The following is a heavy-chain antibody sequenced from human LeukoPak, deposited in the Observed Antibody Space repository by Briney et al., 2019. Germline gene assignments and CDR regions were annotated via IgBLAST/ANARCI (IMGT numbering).Heavy chain of an antibody. CDR1: GFTFDVYA. CDR2: ISWNGGSI. D-gene: IGHD6-19*01. Sequence: GGSLRLSCAASGFTFDVYAMHWVRQAPGKGLEWVSGISWNGGSIGYADSVKGRFTISRDNAKNPLYLQMNSLRAEDTALYYCAKDMVRASSSGCPDYWGQGTLVTVSS. V-gene: IGHV3-9*01. CDR3: AKDMVRASSSGCPDY. J-gene: IGHJ4*02.